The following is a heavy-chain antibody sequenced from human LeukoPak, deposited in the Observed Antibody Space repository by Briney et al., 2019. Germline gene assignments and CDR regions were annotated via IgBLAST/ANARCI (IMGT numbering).Heavy chain of an antibody. CDR1: GGSFSGYY. Sequence: SETLSLTCAVYGGSFSGYYWSWIRQPPGKGLEWIGEINHSGSTNYNPSLKSRVTISVDTSKNQFSLKLSSVTAAATAVYYCARGRGYDFWSGPLDYWGQGTLVTVSS. CDR2: INHSGST. CDR3: ARGRGYDFWSGPLDY. J-gene: IGHJ4*02. V-gene: IGHV4-34*01. D-gene: IGHD3-3*01.